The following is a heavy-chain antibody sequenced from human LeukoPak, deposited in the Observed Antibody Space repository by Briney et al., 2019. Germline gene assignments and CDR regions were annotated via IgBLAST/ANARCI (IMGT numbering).Heavy chain of an antibody. CDR2: IKEDGGET. J-gene: IGHJ4*02. CDR3: GRRKEVQTTFDY. D-gene: IGHD4/OR15-4a*01. CDR1: GFVFSNYW. V-gene: IGHV3-7*01. Sequence: PGGSLRLSCVASGFVFSNYWMGWVRQAPGKGLEWVANIKEDGGETYYVDSVKGRFTISRDNAKNSLDLQMNSLRDEDTAVYYCGRRKEVQTTFDYWGQGTLVTVSS.